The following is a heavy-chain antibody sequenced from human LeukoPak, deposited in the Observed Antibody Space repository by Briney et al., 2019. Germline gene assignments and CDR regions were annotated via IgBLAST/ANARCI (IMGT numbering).Heavy chain of an antibody. Sequence: PGGSLRLSCATSGFIFSYYAMSWVRQAPGKGLEWVASIREDGSDKYYVDSVKGRFTNYRDNAKNSLYLQMNSLRAEDTAVYYCARGATGAFNYWGQGTLVTVSS. CDR1: GFIFSYYA. D-gene: IGHD1-1*01. V-gene: IGHV3-7*04. J-gene: IGHJ4*02. CDR3: ARGATGAFNY. CDR2: IREDGSDK.